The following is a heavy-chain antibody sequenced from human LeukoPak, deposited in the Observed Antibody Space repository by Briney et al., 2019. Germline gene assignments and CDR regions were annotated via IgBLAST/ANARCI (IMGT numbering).Heavy chain of an antibody. CDR1: GFSFSRYA. CDR2: VNESGGRT. V-gene: IGHV3-23*01. J-gene: IGHJ1*01. D-gene: IGHD6-19*01. CDR3: AKDDAYSSGRRYFQH. Sequence: GGSLRLSCAASGFSFSRYAMGWARQAPGKGLEWVSTVNESGGRTYYADSVKGRFTMSRDNSRSTLYLQMNSLRAEDTAVYYCAKDDAYSSGRRYFQHWGQGTLVTVSS.